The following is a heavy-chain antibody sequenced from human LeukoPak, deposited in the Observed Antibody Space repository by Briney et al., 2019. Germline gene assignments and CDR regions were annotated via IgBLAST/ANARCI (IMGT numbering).Heavy chain of an antibody. CDR2: IYHSGST. J-gene: IGHJ4*02. D-gene: IGHD6-13*01. CDR3: ARVVNIAAAGTGYYFDY. CDR1: GGSISSGGYS. V-gene: IGHV4-30-2*01. Sequence: SQTLSLTCAVSGGSISSGGYSWSWIRQPPGKGLEWIGYIYHSGSTYYNPSLKSRVTISVDRSKNQFSLKLSSVTAADTAVYYCARVVNIAAAGTGYYFDYWGQGTLVTVSS.